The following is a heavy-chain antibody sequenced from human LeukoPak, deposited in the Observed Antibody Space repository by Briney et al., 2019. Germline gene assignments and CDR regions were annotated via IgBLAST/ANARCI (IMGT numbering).Heavy chain of an antibody. V-gene: IGHV1-8*01. D-gene: IGHD5-18*01. J-gene: IGHJ4*02. CDR1: GYTFTSYD. Sequence: GASVKVSCKASGYTFTSYDINWVRQATGQGLEWMGWMNPNSGNTGYAQKFQGRVTMTRSTSISTANMELSSLRSEDTAVYYCARGLARTSMVTRGGVRFDYWGQGTLVTVSS. CDR3: ARGLARTSMVTRGGVRFDY. CDR2: MNPNSGNT.